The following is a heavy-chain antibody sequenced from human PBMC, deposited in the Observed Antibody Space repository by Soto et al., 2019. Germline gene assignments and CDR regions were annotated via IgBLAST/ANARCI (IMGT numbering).Heavy chain of an antibody. V-gene: IGHV3-48*03. D-gene: IGHD2-15*01. J-gene: IGHJ6*02. Sequence: EVQLVESGGGLVQPGRSLRLSCAASGFTFTSYEFNWVRQAPGKGLEWISYIGTSGTNIYYADSVKGRFTVSRDNAKNALYLQMNSLRAEDTAIYYCASLRGGILDVWGQGTTVTVSS. CDR3: ASLRGGILDV. CDR1: GFTFTSYE. CDR2: IGTSGTNI.